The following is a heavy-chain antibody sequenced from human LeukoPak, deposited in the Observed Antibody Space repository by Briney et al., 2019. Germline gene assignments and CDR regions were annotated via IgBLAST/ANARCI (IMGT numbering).Heavy chain of an antibody. CDR2: INPNSGGT. V-gene: IGHV1-2*02. CDR3: ASSSYYGGNLPNFDY. D-gene: IGHD4-23*01. CDR1: GYTFTGYY. J-gene: IGHJ4*02. Sequence: RASVKVSCKASGYTFTGYYMHWVRQAPGQGLEWMGWINPNSGGTNYAQKFQGRVTMTRDTSISTAYMELSRLRSDDTAVYYCASSSYYGGNLPNFDYWGQGTLVTVSS.